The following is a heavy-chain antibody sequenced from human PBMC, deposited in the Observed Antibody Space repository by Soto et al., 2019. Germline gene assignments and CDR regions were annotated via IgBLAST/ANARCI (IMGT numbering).Heavy chain of an antibody. V-gene: IGHV3-23*01. CDR3: AKKGQRITMVRGSDAFDI. Sequence: GSLRLSCAASGFTFSSYAMSWVRQAPGKGLEWVSAISGSGGSTYYADSVKGRFTISRDNSKNTLYLQMNSLRAEDTAVYYCAKKGQRITMVRGSDAFDIWGQGTMVTVSS. CDR2: ISGSGGST. D-gene: IGHD3-10*01. CDR1: GFTFSSYA. J-gene: IGHJ3*02.